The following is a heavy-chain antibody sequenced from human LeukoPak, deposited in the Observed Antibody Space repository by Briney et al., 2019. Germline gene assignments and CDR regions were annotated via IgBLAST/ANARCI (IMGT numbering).Heavy chain of an antibody. D-gene: IGHD3-16*01. J-gene: IGHJ4*02. Sequence: GSLRLSCAASGFLFSNSNMNWVRQAPGKGLEWVSFIRGSDSTTYYAESVKGRFTISRDNAKSSLYLQMNSLRVEDTAVYYCVKEGGDWEFDYWGQGTLVTVSS. CDR3: VKEGGDWEFDY. V-gene: IGHV3-48*04. CDR2: IRGSDSTT. CDR1: GFLFSNSN.